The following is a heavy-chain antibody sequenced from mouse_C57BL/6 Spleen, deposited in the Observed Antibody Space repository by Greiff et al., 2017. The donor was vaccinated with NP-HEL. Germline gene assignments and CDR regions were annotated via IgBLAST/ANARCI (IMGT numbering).Heavy chain of an antibody. Sequence: EVKLVESGGGLVQPKGSLKLSCAASGFSFNTYAMNWVRQAPGQGLEWVARIRSKSNNYATYYADSVKDRFTISRDDSESMLYLQMNNLKAEDTAMYYGVGQYPSYWYFDVWGTGTTVTVSS. CDR3: VGQYPSYWYFDV. V-gene: IGHV10-1*01. CDR2: IRSKSNNYAT. J-gene: IGHJ1*03. CDR1: GFSFNTYA. D-gene: IGHD2-10*02.